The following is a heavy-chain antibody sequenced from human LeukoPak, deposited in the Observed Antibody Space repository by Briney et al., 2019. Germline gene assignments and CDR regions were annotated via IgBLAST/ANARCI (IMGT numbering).Heavy chain of an antibody. CDR1: GGSVSSGDYC. J-gene: IGHJ4*02. D-gene: IGHD2-2*01. V-gene: IGHV4-30-4*01. CDR3: ARGWEDQPAPVDY. Sequence: SETLSLTCTVSGGSVSSGDYCWSWIRQPPGKGLEWIGYIYYSGSTSYNPSLKSRLTMSLDMSENRFSLKLSSVTAADTAVYYCARGWEDQPAPVDYWGQGTLVTVSS. CDR2: IYYSGST.